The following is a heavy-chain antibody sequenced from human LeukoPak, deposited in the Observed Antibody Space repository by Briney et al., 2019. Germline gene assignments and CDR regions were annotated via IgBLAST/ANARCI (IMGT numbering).Heavy chain of an antibody. D-gene: IGHD3-9*01. Sequence: GGSLRLSCAASGFTFSSYWMSWVRQAPGKGLEWVANIKQDGSEKYYVDSVKGRFTISRDNAKNSLYLQMNSLRAEDTAVYYCARDVVILTGYYPTEYFQHWGQGTPVTVSS. CDR2: IKQDGSEK. V-gene: IGHV3-7*01. CDR1: GFTFSSYW. CDR3: ARDVVILTGYYPTEYFQH. J-gene: IGHJ1*01.